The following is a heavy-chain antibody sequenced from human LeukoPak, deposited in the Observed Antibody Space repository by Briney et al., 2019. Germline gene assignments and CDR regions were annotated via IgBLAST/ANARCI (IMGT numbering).Heavy chain of an antibody. Sequence: PSETLSLTCAVYGGSFSGYYWSWIRQPPGKGLEWIGEINHSGSTNYNPSLKSRVTISVDTSKNQFSLKLSSVTAADTAVYYCASGYYYDSSGIPFGYWGQGTLVTVSS. CDR2: INHSGST. D-gene: IGHD3-22*01. CDR1: GGSFSGYY. CDR3: ASGYYYDSSGIPFGY. J-gene: IGHJ4*02. V-gene: IGHV4-34*01.